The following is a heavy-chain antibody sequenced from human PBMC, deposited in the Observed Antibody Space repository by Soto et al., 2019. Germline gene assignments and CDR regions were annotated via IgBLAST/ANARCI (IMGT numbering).Heavy chain of an antibody. Sequence: TMSLTCPVFGGSICGSAHYWGWIRKPPGKGLEWIGNIFYNGSTYYTPSLKSGVTIAVDTFKNQFSLNLRSVTAAVTALYYRGGGDLRLPFGYWGQGTLVTVSS. CDR1: GGSICGSAHY. D-gene: IGHD4-17*01. V-gene: IGHV4-39*01. CDR2: IFYNGST. J-gene: IGHJ4*02. CDR3: GGGDLRLPFGY.